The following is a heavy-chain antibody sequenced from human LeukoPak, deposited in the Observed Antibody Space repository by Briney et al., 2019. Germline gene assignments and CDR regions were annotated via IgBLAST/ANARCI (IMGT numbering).Heavy chain of an antibody. J-gene: IGHJ4*02. D-gene: IGHD6-19*01. CDR3: AKDVRTIIAVAGTFDD. Sequence: GGSLRLSCAASGFTFSSYGMHWVRQAPGKGLEWVAFIRFDGSIKYYAESVKGRFTLSRDNSRNTLYVQMNSLRDEDTAVYYCAKDVRTIIAVAGTFDDWGQGTLVTVSS. V-gene: IGHV3-30*02. CDR2: IRFDGSIK. CDR1: GFTFSSYG.